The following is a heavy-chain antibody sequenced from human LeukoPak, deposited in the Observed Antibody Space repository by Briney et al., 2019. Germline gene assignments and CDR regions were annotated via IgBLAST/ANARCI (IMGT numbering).Heavy chain of an antibody. Sequence: PSGTLSLTCAVSGGSICSPNWRTWVRQPPGKGLEWIREIYHSGRTNSNPSLESRVIMSVDKSKNQFSLKLTSVTAADRAVYYSARVGHNWFDGWGQGTLVTVSS. J-gene: IGHJ5*02. CDR1: GGSICSPNW. CDR2: IYHSGRT. V-gene: IGHV4-4*02. CDR3: ARVGHNWFDG. D-gene: IGHD1-26*01.